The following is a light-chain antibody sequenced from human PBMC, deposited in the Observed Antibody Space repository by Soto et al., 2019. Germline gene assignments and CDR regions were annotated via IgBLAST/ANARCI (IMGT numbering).Light chain of an antibody. CDR3: SSYTNSSPLVV. CDR2: DVS. J-gene: IGLJ2*01. V-gene: IGLV2-14*01. CDR1: SSDVGGYNY. Sequence: QSALTQPASVSGSPGQSITISCTGTSSDVGGYNYVSWYQQHPGKAPKLMIYDVSNRPSGVSNRFSGSKSGNTASLTISGLQAEDEADYYCSSYTNSSPLVVFGGGPKLTVL.